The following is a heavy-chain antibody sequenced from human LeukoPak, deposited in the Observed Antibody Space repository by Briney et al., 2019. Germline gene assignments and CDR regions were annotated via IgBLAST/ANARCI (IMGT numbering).Heavy chain of an antibody. V-gene: IGHV4-61*01. CDR2: IYYSGST. D-gene: IGHD2-2*01. CDR1: GGSVSSGSYY. J-gene: IGHJ5*02. CDR3: AREKVVPAARCSWFDP. Sequence: SETLSLTCTVSGGSVSSGSYYWSWIRQPPGKGLEWIGYIYYSGSTNYNPSLKSRVTISVDTSKNQFSLKLSSVTAADTAVYYCAREKVVPAARCSWFDPWGQGTLVTVSS.